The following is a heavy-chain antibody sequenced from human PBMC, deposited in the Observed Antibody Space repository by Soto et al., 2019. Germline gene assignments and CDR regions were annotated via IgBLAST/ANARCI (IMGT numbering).Heavy chain of an antibody. V-gene: IGHV3-30*02. CDR3: AKDLGFLTMVRGVATVLDHYYYYYMHV. Sequence: PGGSLRLSCAASGFTFSSYGMHWVRQAPGKGLEWVAVIWYDGSNKYYADSVKGRFTISRDNSKNSLYLQMNSLRAEDTALYYCAKDLGFLTMVRGVATVLDHYYYYYMHVRGKGTTVTVSS. D-gene: IGHD3-10*01. CDR1: GFTFSSYG. J-gene: IGHJ6*03. CDR2: IWYDGSNK.